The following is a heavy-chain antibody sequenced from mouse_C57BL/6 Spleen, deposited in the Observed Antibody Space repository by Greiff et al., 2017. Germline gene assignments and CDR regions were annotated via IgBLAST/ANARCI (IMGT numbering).Heavy chain of an antibody. D-gene: IGHD1-1*01. CDR3: ARSHCSYGAYWYFGV. CDR2: IYPGDGDT. V-gene: IGHV1-80*01. J-gene: IGHJ1*03. CDR1: GYAFSSYW. Sequence: QVQLQQSGAELVKPGASVKISCKASGYAFSSYWMNWVKQRPGKGLEWIGQIYPGDGDTNYNGKFKGKATLTADKSSSTAYMQLSSLTSEDSAVYFCARSHCSYGAYWYFGVWGTGTTVTVAS.